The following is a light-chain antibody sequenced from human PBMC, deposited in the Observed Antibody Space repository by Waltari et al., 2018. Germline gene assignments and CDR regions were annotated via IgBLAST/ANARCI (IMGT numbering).Light chain of an antibody. CDR1: IYNIGINT. J-gene: IGLJ3*02. V-gene: IGLV1-44*01. CDR3: GAWDDGVKEWV. Sequence: QSVLTQPPSASGTPGRRVTISCSGTIYNIGINTVNWYQQFPGSAPKLLIFSTTQWPSGGPDRFSAAKSGTSASLAINGLQAADEADYYCGAWDDGVKEWVFGGGTKLTVL. CDR2: STT.